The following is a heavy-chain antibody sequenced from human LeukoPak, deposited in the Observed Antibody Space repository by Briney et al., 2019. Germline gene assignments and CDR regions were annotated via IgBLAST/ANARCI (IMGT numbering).Heavy chain of an antibody. CDR2: ISYDGSNK. CDR1: GSTFSSYA. V-gene: IGHV3-30-3*01. J-gene: IGHJ4*02. Sequence: GGSLRLSCAASGSTFSSYAMHWVRQAPGKGLEWVAVISYDGSNKYYADSVKGRFTISRDNSKNTLYLQMNSLRAEDTAVYYCARGIQCSSTSCYAGSTFDYWGQGTLVTVSS. D-gene: IGHD2-2*01. CDR3: ARGIQCSSTSCYAGSTFDY.